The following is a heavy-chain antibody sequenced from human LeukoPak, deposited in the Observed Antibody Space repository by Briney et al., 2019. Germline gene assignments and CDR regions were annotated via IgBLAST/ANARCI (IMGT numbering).Heavy chain of an antibody. CDR3: AKEGRSLQTY. J-gene: IGHJ4*02. D-gene: IGHD5-24*01. Sequence: PGGSLRHSCAASGFTVSNNYMSWVRQAPGKGLEWVANIKEDGTETYYVDSVKGRFTISRDNAKNSLYLQMNGLRVEDTAVYYCAKEGRSLQTYWGQGTLVTVSS. CDR2: IKEDGTET. V-gene: IGHV3-7*03. CDR1: GFTVSNNY.